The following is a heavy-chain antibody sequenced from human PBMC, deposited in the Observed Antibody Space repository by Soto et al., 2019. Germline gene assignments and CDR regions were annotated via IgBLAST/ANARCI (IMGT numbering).Heavy chain of an antibody. CDR2: ISDSGVT. CDR3: ARGAGDFAGPDSFDI. V-gene: IGHV4-59*01. D-gene: IGHD3-10*01. CDR1: GDSIIRSF. J-gene: IGHJ3*02. Sequence: QVQLQESGPRLVKSSETLSLVCSVSGDSIIRSFWGWIRQSPGKGLQYIGYISDSGVTDYDPSLKSRVTSSVATSKTQPSVKLTSVTAADTAVYYCARGAGDFAGPDSFDIWGQGTMVTASS.